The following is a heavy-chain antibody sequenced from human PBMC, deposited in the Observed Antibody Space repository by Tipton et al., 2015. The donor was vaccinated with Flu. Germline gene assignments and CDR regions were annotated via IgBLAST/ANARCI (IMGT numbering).Heavy chain of an antibody. Sequence: TLSLTCTVSGDSISSNNYYWNWIRQHPGKGLEWIGYIHYTGSSYYNPSLKSRLTISVDTSKNQFSLRLSSVTAADTAVCYCAKDLPASGSPGYWGQGTLVTVSS. CDR2: IHYTGSS. V-gene: IGHV4-31*03. J-gene: IGHJ4*01. D-gene: IGHD3-10*01. CDR3: AKDLPASGSPGY. CDR1: GDSISSNNYY.